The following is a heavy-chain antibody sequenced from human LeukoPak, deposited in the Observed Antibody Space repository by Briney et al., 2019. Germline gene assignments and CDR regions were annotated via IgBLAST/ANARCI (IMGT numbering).Heavy chain of an antibody. V-gene: IGHV4-34*01. CDR1: GGSFSGYY. D-gene: IGHD4-23*01. J-gene: IGHJ4*02. CDR2: INHSGST. Sequence: SETLCLTCAVYGGSFSGYYWSWIRQPPGKGLEWIGEINHSGSTNYNPSLKSRVTISVDTSKNQFSLKLSSVTAADTAVYYCARGRAVVNFDYWGQGTLVTVSS. CDR3: ARGRAVVNFDY.